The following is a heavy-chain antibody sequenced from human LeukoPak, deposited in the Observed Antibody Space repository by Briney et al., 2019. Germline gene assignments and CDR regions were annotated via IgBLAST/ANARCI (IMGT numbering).Heavy chain of an antibody. J-gene: IGHJ6*02. D-gene: IGHD4-17*01. CDR3: ARAHGDYLTRRDKYGMDV. CDR2: IYYSGST. V-gene: IGHV4-59*11. CDR1: GGSISSHY. Sequence: PSETLSLTCTVSGGSISSHYWSWIRQPPGKGLEWMGYIYYSGSTNYNPSLKSRVTVSVDTSKNQFSLKLSSVTAADTAVYYCARAHGDYLTRRDKYGMDVWGQGTTVTVSS.